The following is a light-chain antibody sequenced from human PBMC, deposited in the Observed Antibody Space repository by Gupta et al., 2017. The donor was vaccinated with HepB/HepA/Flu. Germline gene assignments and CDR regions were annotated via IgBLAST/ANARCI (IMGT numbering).Light chain of an antibody. Sequence: DMQMTKSPSTLSASVGDRVTISCRASQSISRWLAWYQQKPGNATKLLIYKASTLESGVPSRCSGSGSGTELTLIISSRQPEDFATYYCQQGNNSPCTLGQGTKMEIK. J-gene: IGKJ2*02. CDR3: QQGNNSPCT. V-gene: IGKV1-5*03. CDR1: QSISRW. CDR2: KAS.